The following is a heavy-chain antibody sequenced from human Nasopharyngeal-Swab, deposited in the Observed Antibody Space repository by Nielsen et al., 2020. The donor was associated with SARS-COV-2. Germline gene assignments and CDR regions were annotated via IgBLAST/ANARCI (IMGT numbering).Heavy chain of an antibody. CDR2: IKGKTDGGTT. CDR3: TTDGMVRVS. D-gene: IGHD3-10*01. Sequence: VRQAAGKGLEWVGRIKGKTDGGTTDYAAPVKGRFTISRDDSKNTLYLQMNSLKTEDTAVYYCTTDGMVRVSWGQGTLVTVSS. J-gene: IGHJ5*02. V-gene: IGHV3-15*01.